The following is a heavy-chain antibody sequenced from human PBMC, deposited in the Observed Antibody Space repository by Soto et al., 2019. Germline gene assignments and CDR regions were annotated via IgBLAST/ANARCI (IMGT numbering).Heavy chain of an antibody. D-gene: IGHD6-13*01. CDR2: MYYSGSP. CDR3: ARGAATGSSDS. Sequence: SETLSLTCGVSGGSINSQYWRWIRQPPGQGLERIAYMYYSGSPNYNPSLKSRVTKSVDTSKNQFSLNLSFVTAADTAVYYCARGAATGSSDSWGQGTLVTVPQ. J-gene: IGHJ4*02. CDR1: GGSINSQY. V-gene: IGHV4-59*11.